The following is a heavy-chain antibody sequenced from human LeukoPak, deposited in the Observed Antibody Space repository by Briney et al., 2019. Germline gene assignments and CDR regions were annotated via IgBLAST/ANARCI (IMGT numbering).Heavy chain of an antibody. Sequence: GASVKVSCKASGYTFTNYDIMWVRQATGQGPEWMGWMNSNSGNTGYAQKFQGRVTMTRDTSINTAYMELHSLTSEDTAVYYCARGRGRTVVRGYLDYWGQGTLVTVSS. CDR1: GYTFTNYD. J-gene: IGHJ4*02. V-gene: IGHV1-8*01. CDR2: MNSNSGNT. D-gene: IGHD3-10*01. CDR3: ARGRGRTVVRGYLDY.